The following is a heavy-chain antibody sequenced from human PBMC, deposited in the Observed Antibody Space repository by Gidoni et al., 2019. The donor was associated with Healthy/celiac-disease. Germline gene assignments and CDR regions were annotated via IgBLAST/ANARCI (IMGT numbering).Heavy chain of an antibody. D-gene: IGHD3-3*01. CDR3: ASTPTITIVGVADY. Sequence: QVQLQESGPGLVKPSQTLSLTCTVSGGSISSGSYYWSWLRQPAGKGLEWIGRIYTSGSTNYNPSLKSRVTISVDTSKNQFSLKLSSVTAADTAVYYCASTPTITIVGVADYWGQGTLVTVSS. V-gene: IGHV4-61*02. J-gene: IGHJ4*02. CDR2: IYTSGST. CDR1: GGSISSGSYY.